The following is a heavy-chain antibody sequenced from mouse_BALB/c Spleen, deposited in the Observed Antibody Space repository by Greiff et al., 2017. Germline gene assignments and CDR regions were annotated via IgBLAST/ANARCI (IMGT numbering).Heavy chain of an antibody. J-gene: IGHJ3*01. V-gene: IGHV1-9*01. CDR2: ILPGSGST. CDR1: GYTFSSYW. Sequence: QVQLQQSGAELMKPGASVKISCKATGYTFSSYWIEWVKQRPGHGLEWIGEILPGSGSTNYNEKFKGKATFTADTSSNTAYMQLSSLTSEDSAVYYCARRAMITTKFAYWGQGTLVTVSA. D-gene: IGHD2-4*01. CDR3: ARRAMITTKFAY.